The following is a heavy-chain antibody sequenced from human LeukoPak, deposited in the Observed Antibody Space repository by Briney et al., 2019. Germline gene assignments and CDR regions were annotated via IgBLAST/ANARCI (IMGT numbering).Heavy chain of an antibody. D-gene: IGHD6-19*01. V-gene: IGHV3-21*01. Sequence: GGSLRLSCAASGFTFSSYSMNWVRQAAGKGLEWVSSISSSSSYIYHADSVEGRFTISRDNAKNSLYLQMNSLRAEDTAVYYCARASSGFLFVIDYWGQGTLVTVSS. CDR1: GFTFSSYS. J-gene: IGHJ4*02. CDR2: ISSSSSYI. CDR3: ARASSGFLFVIDY.